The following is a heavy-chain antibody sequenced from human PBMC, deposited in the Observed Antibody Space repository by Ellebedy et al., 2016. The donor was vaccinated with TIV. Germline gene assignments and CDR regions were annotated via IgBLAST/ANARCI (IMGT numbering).Heavy chain of an antibody. CDR1: GYTFTGYY. Sequence: AASVKVSCKASGYTFTGYYMHWVRQAPGQGLEWMGWINPNRGGTNYAQNFQGWVTMTRDTFISTAYLELSRLRSDDTAVYYCASNEQRISMIVDQLHQWGQGTLVTVSS. CDR2: INPNRGGT. D-gene: IGHD3-22*01. V-gene: IGHV1-2*04. J-gene: IGHJ1*01. CDR3: ASNEQRISMIVDQLHQ.